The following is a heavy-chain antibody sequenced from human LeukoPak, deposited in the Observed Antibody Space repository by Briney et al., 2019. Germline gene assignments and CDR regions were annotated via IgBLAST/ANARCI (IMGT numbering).Heavy chain of an antibody. V-gene: IGHV4-38-2*02. CDR2: IYHSGST. J-gene: IGHJ6*03. CDR3: ARKVDSSGYWTLDYYYYYYMDV. D-gene: IGHD3-22*01. CDR1: GYSISSGYY. Sequence: PSETLSLTCTVSGYSISSGYYWGWIRQPPGKGLEWIGSIYHSGSTYYNPSLKSRVTISVDTSKNQFSLKLSSVTAADTAVYYCARKVDSSGYWTLDYYYYYYMDVWGKGTTVTVSS.